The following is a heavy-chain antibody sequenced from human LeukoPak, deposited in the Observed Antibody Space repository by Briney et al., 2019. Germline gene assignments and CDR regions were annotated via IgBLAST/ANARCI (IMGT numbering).Heavy chain of an antibody. V-gene: IGHV1-46*01. D-gene: IGHD3-10*01. CDR1: GYTFTSYY. J-gene: IGHJ5*02. Sequence: ASVKVSCKASGYTFTSYYMHWVRQAPGQGLEWMGIINPSGGSTSYAQKFQGRVTMTRDTSTSTVYMELSSLRSEGTAVYYCARVFFPDGPGEGPNWFDPWGEGTLVTVSS. CDR3: ARVFFPDGPGEGPNWFDP. CDR2: INPSGGST.